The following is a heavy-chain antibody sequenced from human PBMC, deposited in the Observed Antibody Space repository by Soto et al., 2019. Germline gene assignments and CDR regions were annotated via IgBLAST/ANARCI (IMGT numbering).Heavy chain of an antibody. CDR3: ARHIPSGYNDAFDI. Sequence: QITLKESGPTLVKPTQTLTLTCTFSGFSLSTSGVGVGWIRQPPGKALEWVTLIYWDDDKRYSPSLKSRITITKDTSKSQVVVTMSNMDPVDTGTYYCARHIPSGYNDAFDIWGQGTMVTVSS. CDR1: GFSLSTSGVG. V-gene: IGHV2-5*02. CDR2: IYWDDDK. J-gene: IGHJ3*02. D-gene: IGHD3-9*01.